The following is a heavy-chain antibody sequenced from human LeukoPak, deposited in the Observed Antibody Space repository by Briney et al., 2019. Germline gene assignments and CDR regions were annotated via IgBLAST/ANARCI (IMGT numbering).Heavy chain of an antibody. J-gene: IGHJ6*03. D-gene: IGHD2-2*01. CDR2: ISAYNGNT. V-gene: IGHV1-18*01. CDR3: ARVGVVPAAIPPYYYYYMDV. Sequence: GASVKVSCKASGYTFTSYGISWVRQAPGQGLEWMGWISAYNGNTNYAQKLQGRVTMTTDTSTSTAYMELRSLRSDDTAVYYCARVGVVPAAIPPYYYYYMDVWGKGTTVTVSS. CDR1: GYTFTSYG.